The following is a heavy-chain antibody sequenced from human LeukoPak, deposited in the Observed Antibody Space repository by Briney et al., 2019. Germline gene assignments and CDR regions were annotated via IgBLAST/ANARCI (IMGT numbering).Heavy chain of an antibody. CDR1: GFTFSTYS. V-gene: IGHV3-21*01. J-gene: IGHJ4*02. D-gene: IGHD5-12*01. Sequence: GGSLRLSCAASGFTFSTYSMNWVRQAPGKGLEWVSSISSSSSYIYYADSVKGRFTISRDNAKNSLFLQMNSLRAEDTAVYYCARGPSGYHNTGGQGTLVTVSS. CDR3: ARGPSGYHNT. CDR2: ISSSSSYI.